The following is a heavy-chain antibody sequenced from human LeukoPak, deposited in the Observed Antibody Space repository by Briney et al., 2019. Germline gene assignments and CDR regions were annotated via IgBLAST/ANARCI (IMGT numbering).Heavy chain of an antibody. CDR1: GGSMSRYY. J-gene: IGHJ4*02. D-gene: IGHD6-19*01. CDR2: IYYGGSA. V-gene: IGHV4-59*01. CDR3: VRGGSSGWYGRGFFDY. Sequence: PSETLSLTCTVSGGSMSRYYWSWIRQSPDKGLEWIGNIYYGGSAHYNPNPSLRSRVTISVDESKNQFSLNLSSVTAADTAVYYCVRGGSSGWYGRGFFDYWGQGALVTVSS.